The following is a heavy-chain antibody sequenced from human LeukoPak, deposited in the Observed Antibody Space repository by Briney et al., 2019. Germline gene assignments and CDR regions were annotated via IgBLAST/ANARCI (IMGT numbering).Heavy chain of an antibody. CDR2: IGYDGSDK. J-gene: IGHJ4*02. CDR1: GVTFSSCG. V-gene: IGHV3-30*02. Sequence: GGSLRLSCAASGVTFSSCGMHWVRQGPGKGPEWMAFIGYDGSDKFYADSVKGRFTISRDNSKNTLYLQMNSLRVEDTAVYHCARDWGGNSETPPFDYWGQGTLVTVSS. D-gene: IGHD2-21*01. CDR3: ARDWGGNSETPPFDY.